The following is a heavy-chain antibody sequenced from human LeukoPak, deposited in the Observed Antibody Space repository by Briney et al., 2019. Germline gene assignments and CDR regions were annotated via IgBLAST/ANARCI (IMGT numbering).Heavy chain of an antibody. Sequence: PSETLSLTCAVSGGSFSSYYWSWIRQPPGKGLEWIGYIYYSGSTNYNPSLKSRVTISVDTSKNQFSLKLSSVTAADTAVYYCARRQYYYDSSGYYYLGYFDYWGRGTLVTVSS. CDR1: GGSFSSYY. D-gene: IGHD3-22*01. J-gene: IGHJ4*02. CDR3: ARRQYYYDSSGYYYLGYFDY. CDR2: IYYSGST. V-gene: IGHV4-59*01.